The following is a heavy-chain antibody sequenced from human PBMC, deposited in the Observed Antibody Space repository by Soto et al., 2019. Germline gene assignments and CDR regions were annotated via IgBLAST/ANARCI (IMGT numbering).Heavy chain of an antibody. CDR1: GFTFSSYW. CDR2: IKTDGSGT. Sequence: EVQLVESGGDLVQPGGSLRLSCAASGFTFSSYWMHWLRQAPVKGLVWVSRIKTDGSGTYYADSVKGRLTISRDNAKYTLYLQMNSLRVDDTAVYYCARGDGDPDDANADLGRHWGPGTLVTVSS. CDR3: ARGDGDPDDANADLGRH. J-gene: IGHJ4*02. D-gene: IGHD3-16*01. V-gene: IGHV3-74*01.